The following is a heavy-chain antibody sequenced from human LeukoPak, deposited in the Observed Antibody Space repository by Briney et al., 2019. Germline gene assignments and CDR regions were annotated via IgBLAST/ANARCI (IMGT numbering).Heavy chain of an antibody. Sequence: GASLRLSCAASGFTFSNYAMSWVRQAPGKELEWVSAITGGGSGIYYADSMKSRFTISRDNSKNTLYLQINSLRAEDTAVYYCAKWGDYDVLTGYYVSDCWGQGTLVTVSS. CDR3: AKWGDYDVLTGYYVSDC. CDR2: ITGGGSGI. D-gene: IGHD3-9*01. V-gene: IGHV3-23*01. J-gene: IGHJ4*02. CDR1: GFTFSNYA.